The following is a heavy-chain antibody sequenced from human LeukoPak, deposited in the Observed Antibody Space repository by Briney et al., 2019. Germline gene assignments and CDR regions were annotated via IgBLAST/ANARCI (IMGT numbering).Heavy chain of an antibody. CDR1: GFTFDDYA. CDR2: ICWNSGSI. V-gene: IGHV3-9*01. CDR3: AKDDSPRGSSGWYDFDY. D-gene: IGHD6-19*01. Sequence: PGGSLRLSCAASGFTFDDYAMHWVRQAPGKGLEWVSGICWNSGSIGYADSVKGRFTISRDNAKNSLYLQMNSLRAEDTALYYCAKDDSPRGSSGWYDFDYWGQGTLVTVSS. J-gene: IGHJ4*02.